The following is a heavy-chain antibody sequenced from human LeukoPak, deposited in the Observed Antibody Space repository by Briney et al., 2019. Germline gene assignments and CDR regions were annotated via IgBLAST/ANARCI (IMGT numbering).Heavy chain of an antibody. Sequence: GASVKVSCKASGYTFTSYYMHWVRQAPGQGLEWMGIINPSGGSTSYAQKFQGRVTMTRDTSTSTVYMELSSLRSEDTAVYYCARDEYCSGGSCYPSEVWDQGTLVTVSS. CDR1: GYTFTSYY. V-gene: IGHV1-46*01. D-gene: IGHD2-15*01. CDR2: INPSGGST. J-gene: IGHJ4*02. CDR3: ARDEYCSGGSCYPSEV.